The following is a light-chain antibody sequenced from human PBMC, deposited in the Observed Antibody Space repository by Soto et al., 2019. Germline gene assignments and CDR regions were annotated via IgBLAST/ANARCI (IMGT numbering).Light chain of an antibody. V-gene: IGKV3-15*01. CDR1: QSVRSN. J-gene: IGKJ1*01. Sequence: EKVMTQSPATLSVSPGERATLSCRASQSVRSNLAWYQQKPGQPPRLPIYDASTRATGIPSRFSGSGSGTEFTLTISSLKSEDFAVYYCQQYDNWPRTFGQGTKV. CDR2: DAS. CDR3: QQYDNWPRT.